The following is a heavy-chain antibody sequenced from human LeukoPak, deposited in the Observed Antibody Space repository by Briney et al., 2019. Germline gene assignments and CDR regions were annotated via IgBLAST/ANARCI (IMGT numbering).Heavy chain of an antibody. CDR2: ISRSGSSI. Sequence: GGSLRLSCAASGFTFSSYEMNWVRQAPGKGLEWVSYISRSGSSIYHADSVKGRFTISRDTPKNLLYLQMSSLRAEDTAVYYCARGSIAATGAFDYWGQGTLVTVSS. V-gene: IGHV3-48*03. D-gene: IGHD6-13*01. CDR3: ARGSIAATGAFDY. CDR1: GFTFSSYE. J-gene: IGHJ4*02.